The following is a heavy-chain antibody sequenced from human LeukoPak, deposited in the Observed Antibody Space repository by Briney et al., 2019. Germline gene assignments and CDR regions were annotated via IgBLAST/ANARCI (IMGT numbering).Heavy chain of an antibody. CDR1: GFTFSSYE. CDR2: ISSSGSTL. Sequence: GGSLRLSCAASGFTFSSYEMNWVRQAPGKGLEWVSYISSSGSTLYYADSVKGRFTISRDNAKNSLYLQMNSLRAEDTAVYYCARLIAVAGTVDYWGQGTLVTVSS. V-gene: IGHV3-48*03. CDR3: ARLIAVAGTVDY. D-gene: IGHD6-19*01. J-gene: IGHJ4*02.